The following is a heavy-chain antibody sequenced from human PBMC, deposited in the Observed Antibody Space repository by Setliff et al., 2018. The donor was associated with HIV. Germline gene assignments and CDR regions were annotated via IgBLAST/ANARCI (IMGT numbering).Heavy chain of an antibody. CDR1: GFTFSSYA. Sequence: GGSLRLSCAASGFTFSSYAMSWVRQAPGKGLEWVSAISGSGGSTYYVDSVKGRFTISRDNSKNTLYLQMNSLRAEDTAVYYCANSGTTAIEYFQHWGQGTLVTVSS. CDR2: ISGSGGST. CDR3: ANSGTTAIEYFQH. D-gene: IGHD4-17*01. J-gene: IGHJ1*01. V-gene: IGHV3-23*01.